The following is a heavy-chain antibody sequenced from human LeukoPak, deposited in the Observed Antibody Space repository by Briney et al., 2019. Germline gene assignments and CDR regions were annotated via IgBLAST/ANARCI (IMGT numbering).Heavy chain of an antibody. V-gene: IGHV3-30-3*01. Sequence: GGSLRLSCAASGFTFSSYAMHWVRQAPGKGLEWVAVISYDGSNKYYADSVKGRFTISRDNSKNTLYLQMNSLRAEDTAVYYCAREGQDGYTLTDAFDIWGQGTMVTVSS. D-gene: IGHD5-24*01. CDR1: GFTFSSYA. CDR2: ISYDGSNK. CDR3: AREGQDGYTLTDAFDI. J-gene: IGHJ3*02.